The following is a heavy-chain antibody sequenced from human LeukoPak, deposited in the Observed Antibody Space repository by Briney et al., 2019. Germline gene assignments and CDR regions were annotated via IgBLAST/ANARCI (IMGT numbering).Heavy chain of an antibody. CDR1: GYSISSGYY. Sequence: PSETLSLTCTVSGYSISSGYYWGWIRQPPGKGLEWIGSIYHSGSTYYNPSLKSRVTISVDTSKNQFSLKLSSVTAADTAVYYCARDGNYYGSGSYYPANWFDPWGQGTLVTVSS. V-gene: IGHV4-38-2*02. CDR2: IYHSGST. D-gene: IGHD3-10*01. CDR3: ARDGNYYGSGSYYPANWFDP. J-gene: IGHJ5*02.